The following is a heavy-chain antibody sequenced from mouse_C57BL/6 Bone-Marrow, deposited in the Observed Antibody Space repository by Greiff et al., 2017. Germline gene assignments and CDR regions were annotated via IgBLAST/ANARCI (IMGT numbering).Heavy chain of an antibody. CDR3: AREYYGSSPWFAY. D-gene: IGHD1-1*01. Sequence: EVQLQQSGPELVKPGASVKISCKASGYTFTDYYMNWVKQSHGKSLEWIGDINPNNGGTSYNQKFKGKATLTVDKSSSTAYMELRSLTSEDSAVYYCAREYYGSSPWFAYWGQGTLVTVSA. CDR1: GYTFTDYY. J-gene: IGHJ3*01. V-gene: IGHV1-26*01. CDR2: INPNNGGT.